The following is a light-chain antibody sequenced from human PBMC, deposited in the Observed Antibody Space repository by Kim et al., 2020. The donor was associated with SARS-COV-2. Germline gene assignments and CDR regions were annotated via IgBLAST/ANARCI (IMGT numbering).Light chain of an antibody. J-gene: IGKJ4*01. V-gene: IGKV3-15*01. Sequence: DTVMTQSPATLSVSPGERATLSCWARQSVSNNLAWYQQKPGQAPRLLIYGASTRATGIAARFSGSGSGTEFTLTISSLQSEDSAVYYCLQYNNWPPLTFGGGTKLEI. CDR3: LQYNNWPPLT. CDR1: QSVSNN. CDR2: GAS.